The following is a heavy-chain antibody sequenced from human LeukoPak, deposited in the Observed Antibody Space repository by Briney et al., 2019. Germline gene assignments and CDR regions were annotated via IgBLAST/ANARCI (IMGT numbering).Heavy chain of an antibody. CDR2: INPTSGDT. CDR1: GYTLTGYY. Sequence: ASVKVSCKASGYTLTGYYMHWVRQAPGQGLEWMGWINPTSGDTNYVQKFQGRVTMTRDTSISTTYMELNTLRSDDTAVYYCAKDNRYYYDTSGLRGIDYWGQGTLVTVSS. J-gene: IGHJ4*02. CDR3: AKDNRYYYDTSGLRGIDY. V-gene: IGHV1-2*02. D-gene: IGHD3-22*01.